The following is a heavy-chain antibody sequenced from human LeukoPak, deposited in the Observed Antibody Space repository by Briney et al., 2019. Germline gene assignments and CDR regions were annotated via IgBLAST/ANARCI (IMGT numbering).Heavy chain of an antibody. CDR3: PRASRDSSGYYYGSDS. CDR2: TETSAST. J-gene: IGHJ4*02. D-gene: IGHD3-22*01. Sequence: SQTLSLTCNVSGGFITIGSYYCIWIRHPAGKGLEWIWRTETSASTNYNPSLKSRVTISVDTSKNQFSLNLSSVTAADTAVYYCPRASRDSSGYYYGSDSSGQGTLVTVSS. CDR1: GGFITIGSYY. V-gene: IGHV4-61*02.